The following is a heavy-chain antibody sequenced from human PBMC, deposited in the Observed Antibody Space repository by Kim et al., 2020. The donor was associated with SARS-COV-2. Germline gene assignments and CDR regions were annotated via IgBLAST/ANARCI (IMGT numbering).Heavy chain of an antibody. CDR2: IIPIFGTA. D-gene: IGHD2-2*01. V-gene: IGHV1-69*13. CDR1: GGTFSSYA. CDR3: ARVRSLYCSSTSCYSGGWFDP. J-gene: IGHJ5*02. Sequence: SVNVSCKASGGTFSSYAISWVRQAPGQGLEWMGGIIPIFGTANYAQKFQGRVTTTADESTSTAYMELSSLRSEDTAVYYCARVRSLYCSSTSCYSGGWFDPWGQGTLVTVS.